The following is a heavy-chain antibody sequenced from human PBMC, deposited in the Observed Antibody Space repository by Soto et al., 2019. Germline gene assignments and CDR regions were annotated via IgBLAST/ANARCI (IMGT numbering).Heavy chain of an antibody. J-gene: IGHJ4*02. D-gene: IGHD7-27*01. CDR1: GYIFTGYY. CDR2: ISPHSGGP. Sequence: ASLNVSCKASGYIFTGYYIHWARQAPGQGLEWMGSISPHSGGPNYAQRFQGRVTMTRDTSMTTVYMEMSGLTSDDTAVYYCAREEQTGANYYLDYWGQGTLVTVSS. CDR3: AREEQTGANYYLDY. V-gene: IGHV1-2*02.